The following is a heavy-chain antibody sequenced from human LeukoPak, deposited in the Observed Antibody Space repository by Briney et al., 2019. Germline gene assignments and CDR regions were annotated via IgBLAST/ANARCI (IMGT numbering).Heavy chain of an antibody. CDR1: GGSMGSFY. Sequence: SETLSPTCTVSGGSMGSFYWSWIRQPAGKGLEWIGRIYYSGSTNYNPSLKSRITMSVDTSKNQFSLKLSSVTAADTAVYYCARDRLATWGSPVSYFDYWGQGTLVTVSS. CDR2: IYYSGST. V-gene: IGHV4-4*07. CDR3: ARDRLATWGSPVSYFDY. J-gene: IGHJ4*02. D-gene: IGHD3-16*01.